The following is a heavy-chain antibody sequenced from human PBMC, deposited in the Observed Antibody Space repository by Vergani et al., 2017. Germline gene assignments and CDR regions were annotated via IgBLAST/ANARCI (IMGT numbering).Heavy chain of an antibody. D-gene: IGHD3-3*01. Sequence: QVQLQESGPGLVKPSETLSLTCTVSGGSISSYYWSWIRQPAGKGLEWIGRIYTSGSTNYNPSLKSRVTMSVDTSKNQFSLKLSSVTAADTAVYYCARTDDVWSGYYTSQDYYYYYMDVWGKGTTVTVSS. CDR3: ARTDDVWSGYYTSQDYYYYYMDV. CDR1: GGSISSYY. V-gene: IGHV4-4*07. J-gene: IGHJ6*03. CDR2: IYTSGST.